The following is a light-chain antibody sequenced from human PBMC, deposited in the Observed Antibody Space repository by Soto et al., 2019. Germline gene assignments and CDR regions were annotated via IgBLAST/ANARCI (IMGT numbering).Light chain of an antibody. J-gene: IGKJ2*01. Sequence: ESMLTQSPGTLSLSPGERATLSCRASQSVSTRYLAWYQQNPGQAPTLLIYGASIRATGIPDRFSGSGSGTDFTLTISRLEPEDFAVYYCHQFGSSPPAFTFGQGTKLEI. CDR1: QSVSTRY. V-gene: IGKV3-20*01. CDR3: HQFGSSPPAFT. CDR2: GAS.